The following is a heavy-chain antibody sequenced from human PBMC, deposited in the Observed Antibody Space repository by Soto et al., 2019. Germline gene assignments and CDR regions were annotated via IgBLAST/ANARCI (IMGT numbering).Heavy chain of an antibody. Sequence: QVQLVQSGAEVKKPGASVKVSCKASGYTFTGYYMHWGRQAPGQGLEWMGWINPNSGGTNYAQKFQGRVTMTRDTSISTAYMELSRLRSDDTAVYYCARASRPRFLEWLPHYWGQGTLVTVSS. V-gene: IGHV1-2*02. CDR3: ARASRPRFLEWLPHY. J-gene: IGHJ4*02. CDR1: GYTFTGYY. CDR2: INPNSGGT. D-gene: IGHD3-3*01.